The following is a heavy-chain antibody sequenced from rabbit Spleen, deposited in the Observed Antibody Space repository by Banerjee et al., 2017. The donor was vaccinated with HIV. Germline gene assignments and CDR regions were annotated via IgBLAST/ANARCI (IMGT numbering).Heavy chain of an antibody. CDR3: ARDTGSSFSSYGMDL. V-gene: IGHV1S45*01. J-gene: IGHJ6*01. Sequence: QEQLVESGGGLGQPEGSLTLTCTASGFSFSTGYYMCWVRQAPGKGLEWIACIDTGSSGFTYFATWAKGRFTCSKTSSTTVTLQMTRLTAADTATYFCARDTGSSFSSYGMDLWGPGTLVTVS. D-gene: IGHD8-1*01. CDR1: GFSFSTGYY. CDR2: IDTGSSGFT.